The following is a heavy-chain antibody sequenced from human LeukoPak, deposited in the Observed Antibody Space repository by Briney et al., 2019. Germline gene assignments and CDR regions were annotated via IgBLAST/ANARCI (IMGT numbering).Heavy chain of an antibody. CDR1: GYTFTSYD. J-gene: IGHJ4*02. Sequence: ASVKVSCKASGYTFTSYDINWVRQATGQGLEWMGWMNPNSGNTGYAQKFQGRVTMTRNTSISTAYMELSSLRSEDTAVYYCARGRIDRFLEWLTGTKYYLDYWGQGTLVTVSS. CDR2: MNPNSGNT. CDR3: ARGRIDRFLEWLTGTKYYLDY. D-gene: IGHD3-3*01. V-gene: IGHV1-8*01.